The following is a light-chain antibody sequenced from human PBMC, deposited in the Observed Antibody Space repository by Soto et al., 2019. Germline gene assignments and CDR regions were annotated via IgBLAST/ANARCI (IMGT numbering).Light chain of an antibody. CDR1: SSDIGSFNL. CDR2: EVT. Sequence: QSALTQPASVSGSPGQSITISCTGTSSDIGSFNLVSWYQQHPGKAPKLIISEVTKRPSGVSNRFSGSKSANTASLTISGLLAEDEADYYCCSYAASITVLFGGGTKLTV. J-gene: IGLJ2*01. CDR3: CSYAASITVL. V-gene: IGLV2-23*02.